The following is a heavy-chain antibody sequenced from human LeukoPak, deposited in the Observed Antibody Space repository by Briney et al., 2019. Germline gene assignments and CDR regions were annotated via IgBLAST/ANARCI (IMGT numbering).Heavy chain of an antibody. CDR2: IYYSGST. Sequence: KASETLSLTRTVSGGSISSGSYYWGWIRQPPGKGLEWIGSIYYSGSTYYNPSLKGRVTISVDTSKNQFSLKLSSVTAADTAVYYCARDISSHGDYFDYWGQGTLVTVSS. V-gene: IGHV4-39*07. CDR1: GGSISSGSYY. CDR3: ARDISSHGDYFDY. D-gene: IGHD6-6*01. J-gene: IGHJ4*02.